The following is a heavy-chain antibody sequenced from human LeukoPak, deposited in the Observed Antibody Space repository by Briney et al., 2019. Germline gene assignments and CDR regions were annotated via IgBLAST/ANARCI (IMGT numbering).Heavy chain of an antibody. CDR2: ISGSGGST. V-gene: IGHV3-23*01. CDR3: ARKGLRFLEYFDY. J-gene: IGHJ4*02. D-gene: IGHD3-3*01. Sequence: GGSLRLSCAASGFTFSSYAMSWARQAPGKGLEGVSAISGSGGSTYYADSVKGRFTISRDNSKNTLYLQMNSLRAEDTAVYYCARKGLRFLEYFDYWGQGTLVTVSS. CDR1: GFTFSSYA.